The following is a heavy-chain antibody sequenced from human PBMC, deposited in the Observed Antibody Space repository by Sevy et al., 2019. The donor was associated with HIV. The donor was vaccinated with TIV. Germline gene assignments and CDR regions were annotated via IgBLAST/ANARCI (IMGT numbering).Heavy chain of an antibody. D-gene: IGHD6-13*01. CDR1: GFTFSSYA. CDR2: ISYDGSKK. V-gene: IGHV3-30-3*01. CDR3: ARDERRSAAGSHYFDY. Sequence: GGSLRLSCAASGFTFSSYAMHWVRQAPGKGLEWVAVISYDGSKKYYADSVKGRFTISRDNSKNTLYLQMNSLRAEDMAVYYWARDERRSAAGSHYFDYWGQGTLVTVSS. J-gene: IGHJ4*02.